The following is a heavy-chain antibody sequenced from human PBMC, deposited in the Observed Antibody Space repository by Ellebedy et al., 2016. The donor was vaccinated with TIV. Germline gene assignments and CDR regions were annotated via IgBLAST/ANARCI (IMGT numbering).Heavy chain of an antibody. CDR3: ARRGSNGDYAVQINSWFDR. J-gene: IGHJ5*02. V-gene: IGHV3-7*01. Sequence: GGSLRLSCVASGFSFRSYWMSWVRQAPGKGLEWVSNIYQDGSNQYYVDSVKGRFTISRDNANKSLFLQMHSLRGEETAVYYCARRGSNGDYAVQINSWFDRWGRGTLVTVSS. CDR2: IYQDGSNQ. D-gene: IGHD4-17*01. CDR1: GFSFRSYW.